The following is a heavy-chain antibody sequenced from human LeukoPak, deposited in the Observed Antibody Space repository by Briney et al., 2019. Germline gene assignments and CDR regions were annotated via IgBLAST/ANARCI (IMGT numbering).Heavy chain of an antibody. CDR3: AKHLNLDYDY. V-gene: IGHV3-48*01. CDR2: ISSSSSII. J-gene: IGHJ4*02. Sequence: GGSLRLSCAASGFTFSRYSMKWVRQAPGKGLEWVSYISSSSSIIYYADSVKGRFTISRDNAQNSLYLQMNSLRAEDTAVYYCAKHLNLDYDYWGQGTLVTVSS. D-gene: IGHD3/OR15-3a*01. CDR1: GFTFSRYS.